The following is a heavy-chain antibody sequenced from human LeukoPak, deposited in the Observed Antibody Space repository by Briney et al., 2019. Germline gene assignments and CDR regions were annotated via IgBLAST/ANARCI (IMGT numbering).Heavy chain of an antibody. V-gene: IGHV3-23*01. CDR3: AKAGGGYCSSTSCERHPFDY. Sequence: GGSLRLSCAASGFTFSSYAMSWVRQAPGKGLEWVPAISGSGGSTYYADSVKGRFTISRDNSKNTLYLLMNSLRAEDTAVYYCAKAGGGYCSSTSCERHPFDYWGQGTLVTVSS. CDR1: GFTFSSYA. CDR2: ISGSGGST. J-gene: IGHJ4*02. D-gene: IGHD2-2*01.